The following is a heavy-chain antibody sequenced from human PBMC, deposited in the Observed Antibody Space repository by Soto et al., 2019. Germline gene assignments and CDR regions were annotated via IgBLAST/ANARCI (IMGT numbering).Heavy chain of an antibody. CDR3: ARVFGCRGCHMGYFQH. Sequence: SVKVSFKASGGTFSSYAVILVRQAPGQGLEWMGGIIPIFGTANYAQKFQGRVTITADESTSTAYMELSSLRSEDTAVYYCARVFGCRGCHMGYFQHWGQGTLVTVSS. V-gene: IGHV1-69*01. CDR1: GGTFSSYA. D-gene: IGHD6-19*01. J-gene: IGHJ1*01. CDR2: IIPIFGTA.